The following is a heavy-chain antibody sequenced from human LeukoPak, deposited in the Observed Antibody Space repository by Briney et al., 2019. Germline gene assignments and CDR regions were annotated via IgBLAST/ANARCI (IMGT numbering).Heavy chain of an antibody. V-gene: IGHV4-39*07. CDR1: GGSIFSSNSY. Sequence: PSETLSLTCTLSGGSIFSSNSYWGWIRQPPGKGLEWIGSIYYSGNTYYNASLKSRVTISVDTSKNQFSLKLSSVTAADTAVYYCARFGPVGVGYWGQGTLVTVSS. D-gene: IGHD1-26*01. CDR2: IYYSGNT. CDR3: ARFGPVGVGY. J-gene: IGHJ4*02.